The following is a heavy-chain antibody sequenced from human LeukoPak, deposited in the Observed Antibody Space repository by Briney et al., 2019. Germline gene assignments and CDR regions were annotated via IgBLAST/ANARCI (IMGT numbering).Heavy chain of an antibody. J-gene: IGHJ4*02. V-gene: IGHV3-23*01. D-gene: IGHD6-13*01. CDR3: AKRYSSSWSNFDY. CDR2: ISGSGGST. CDR1: GFTFSSYA. Sequence: GGSLRLSCAASGFTFSSYAMSWVRQAPGKGLEWVSAISGSGGSTYYADSVKGRFTISRDDSKNTLYLQMNSLRTEDTAVYYCAKRYSSSWSNFDYWGQGTLVTVSS.